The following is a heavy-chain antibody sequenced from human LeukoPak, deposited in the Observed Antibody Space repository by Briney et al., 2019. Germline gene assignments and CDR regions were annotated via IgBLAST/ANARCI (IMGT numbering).Heavy chain of an antibody. J-gene: IGHJ4*02. CDR2: INHSGST. Sequence: SETLSLTCAVYGGSFSGYYWSWIRQPPGKGLEWIGEINHSGSTNYNPSLKSRVTISVDTSKNQFSLKLSSVTAADTAVYYCASARSITIFGVAYGWNFDYWGQGTLVTVSS. V-gene: IGHV4-34*01. CDR3: ASARSITIFGVAYGWNFDY. D-gene: IGHD3-3*01. CDR1: GGSFSGYY.